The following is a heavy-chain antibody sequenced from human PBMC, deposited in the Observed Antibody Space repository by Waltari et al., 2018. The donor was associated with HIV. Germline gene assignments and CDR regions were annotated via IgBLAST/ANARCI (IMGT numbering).Heavy chain of an antibody. Sequence: EVQLVESGGGLVQPGGSLRLSCAASGFTFSSYSMNWVRQAPGKGLEWVSYISSSSSTIYYADSVKGRFTISRDNAKNSLYLQMNSLRDEDTAVYYCARDQGVYSSGWSYYYYYYGMDVWGQGTTVTVSS. V-gene: IGHV3-48*02. D-gene: IGHD6-19*01. J-gene: IGHJ6*02. CDR3: ARDQGVYSSGWSYYYYYYGMDV. CDR1: GFTFSSYS. CDR2: ISSSSSTI.